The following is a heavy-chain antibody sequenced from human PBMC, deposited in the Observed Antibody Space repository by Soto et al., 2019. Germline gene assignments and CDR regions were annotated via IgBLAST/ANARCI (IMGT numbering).Heavy chain of an antibody. V-gene: IGHV1-3*01. CDR1: GYTFTSYA. CDR3: AREAGYCISTSCPHDYYYYGMDV. J-gene: IGHJ6*02. D-gene: IGHD2-2*01. Sequence: ASVKVSCKASGYTFTSYAMHWVRQAPGQRLEWMGWINAGNGNTKYSQKFQGRVTITRDTSISTAYMELSRLRSDDTAVYYCAREAGYCISTSCPHDYYYYGMDVWGQGTTVTVSS. CDR2: INAGNGNT.